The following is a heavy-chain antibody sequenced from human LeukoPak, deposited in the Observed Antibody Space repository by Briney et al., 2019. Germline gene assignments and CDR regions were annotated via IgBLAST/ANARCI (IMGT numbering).Heavy chain of an antibody. CDR1: GYTFTDYY. CDR2: INPNSGGT. J-gene: IGHJ6*03. CDR3: AREYYGSGISYYYMDV. D-gene: IGHD3-10*01. V-gene: IGHV1-2*02. Sequence: ASVKVSCKASGYTFTDYYMHWVRQAPGQGLEWMGWINPNSGGTNYAQKFQGRVTMTRDTSISTAYMELSRLRSDDTAVYYCAREYYGSGISYYYMDVWGKGTTVTVSS.